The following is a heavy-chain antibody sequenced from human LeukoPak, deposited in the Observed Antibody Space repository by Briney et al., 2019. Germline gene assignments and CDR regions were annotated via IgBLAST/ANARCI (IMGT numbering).Heavy chain of an antibody. Sequence: GASVKVSCKASGYTFTKYVISCGRQAPGQGLEWMGWISTYNGNTDYAQKFQGRVTMTTDTSTSTAYMELRSLRSDDTAVYYCARDGFSSSWPYYLDFWGQGSLVTVSS. J-gene: IGHJ4*02. CDR1: GYTFTKYV. CDR3: ARDGFSSSWPYYLDF. V-gene: IGHV1-18*01. D-gene: IGHD6-13*01. CDR2: ISTYNGNT.